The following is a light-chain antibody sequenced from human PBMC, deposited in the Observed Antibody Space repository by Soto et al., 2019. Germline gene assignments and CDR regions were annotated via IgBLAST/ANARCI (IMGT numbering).Light chain of an antibody. CDR3: CSYAGNSTYV. J-gene: IGLJ1*01. Sequence: QSALTQPASVSGSPGQSITISCTGTSSDVGRYDLVSWYQQHPGKALKLMIYEGLKRPSGVSSRFSGSKSGNTASLTISGLQTDDEADYSCCSYAGNSTYVFGTGTKVTVL. CDR2: EGL. CDR1: SSDVGRYDL. V-gene: IGLV2-23*01.